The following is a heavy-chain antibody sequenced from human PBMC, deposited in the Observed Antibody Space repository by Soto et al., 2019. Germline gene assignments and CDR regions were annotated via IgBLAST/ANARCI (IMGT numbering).Heavy chain of an antibody. Sequence: ESQTGACEASRYKFVSSSINCVRQVSRKGLEWMGRIEPTDSYTNYSPSFQGRVTLSADKSISTVYLQWSSLGASDTATYYCARRLSGAKNGYNTYYFHGLDVWGQGTTVTVSS. CDR3: ARRLSGAKNGYNTYYFHGLDV. CDR1: RYKFVSSS. J-gene: IGHJ6*02. V-gene: IGHV5-10-1*01. CDR2: IEPTDSYT. D-gene: IGHD5-12*01.